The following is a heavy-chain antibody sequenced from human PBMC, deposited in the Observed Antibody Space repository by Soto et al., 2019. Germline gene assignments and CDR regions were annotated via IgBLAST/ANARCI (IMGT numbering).Heavy chain of an antibody. D-gene: IGHD1-1*01. V-gene: IGHV3-23*01. Sequence: PGGSLRLSCATSGFTFSSYAMSWVRQAPGKGLEWVSGIAGRAGITYYSDSVKGRFSISRDTSKNTLYLHMNGLRVEDTAVYFCAKARLEQRTSSFGSWGQGSLVTVSS. J-gene: IGHJ4*02. CDR3: AKARLEQRTSSFGS. CDR2: IAGRAGIT. CDR1: GFTFSSYA.